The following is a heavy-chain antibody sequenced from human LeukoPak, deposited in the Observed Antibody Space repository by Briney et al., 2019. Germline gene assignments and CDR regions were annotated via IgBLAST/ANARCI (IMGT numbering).Heavy chain of an antibody. CDR2: ISSSGSTI. Sequence: QSGGSLRLSCAASGFTFSNYGMSWVRQAPGKGLEWVSYISSSGSTIYYADSVKGRFTISRDNAKNSLYLQMNSLRAEDTAVYYCARLKHYYYYMDVWGKGTTVTVSS. CDR3: ARLKHYYYYMDV. J-gene: IGHJ6*03. CDR1: GFTFSNYG. V-gene: IGHV3-48*04.